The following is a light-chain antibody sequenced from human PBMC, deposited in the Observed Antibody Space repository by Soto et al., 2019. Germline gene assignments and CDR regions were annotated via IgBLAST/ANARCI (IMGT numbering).Light chain of an antibody. V-gene: IGLV2-11*01. J-gene: IGLJ1*01. CDR3: CSYAGSPRFV. Sequence: QSALTQPRSVSGSPGQSVTISCTGTSSDVGRYNYVSWYQHHPGTAPKVMIYDVSERPSGVPDRFSGSKSGNTASLTISGLQAEDEADYYCCSYAGSPRFVFGTGTNSPS. CDR1: SSDVGRYNY. CDR2: DVS.